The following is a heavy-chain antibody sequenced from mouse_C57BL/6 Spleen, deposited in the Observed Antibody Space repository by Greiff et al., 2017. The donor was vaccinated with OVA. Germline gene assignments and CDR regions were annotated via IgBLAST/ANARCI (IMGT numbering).Heavy chain of an antibody. CDR1: GFSLTSYG. CDR3: ARSTVVAKYYAMDY. CDR2: IWSDGST. Sequence: VKLMESGPGLVAPSQSLSITCTVSGFSLTSYGVHWVRQPPGKGLEWLVVIWSDGSTTYNSALKSRLSISKDNSKSQVFLKMNSLQTDDTAMYYCARSTVVAKYYAMDYWGQGTSVTVSS. J-gene: IGHJ4*01. V-gene: IGHV2-6*03. D-gene: IGHD1-1*01.